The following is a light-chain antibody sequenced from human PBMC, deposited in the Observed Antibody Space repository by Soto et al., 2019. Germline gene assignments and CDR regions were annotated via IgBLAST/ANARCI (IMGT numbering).Light chain of an antibody. Sequence: IQMTQSPSTLSASVGDRVAITCRASHHIDAWLAWYQQKPWKAPKVLIYKASILESGVPSRFSGSGSGTNFTLTISDLQPGDFTTYYCQKSDSTPWTFGQGTRWIS. J-gene: IGKJ1*01. CDR2: KAS. CDR3: QKSDSTPWT. V-gene: IGKV1-5*03. CDR1: HHIDAW.